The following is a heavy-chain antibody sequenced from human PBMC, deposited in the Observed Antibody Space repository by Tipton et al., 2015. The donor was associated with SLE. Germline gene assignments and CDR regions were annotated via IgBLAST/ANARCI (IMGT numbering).Heavy chain of an antibody. D-gene: IGHD3-22*01. CDR1: GGSISDGNYY. V-gene: IGHV4-39*01. Sequence: TLSLTCTVSGGSISDGNYYWGWIRQPPGKGLEWIGSIFYSGITFYTPSFKSRASISVDMSKTQFSLKLSSVTAADTAVYYCARRSSSGNYWGQGTLVTVSS. J-gene: IGHJ4*02. CDR3: ARRSSSGNY. CDR2: IFYSGIT.